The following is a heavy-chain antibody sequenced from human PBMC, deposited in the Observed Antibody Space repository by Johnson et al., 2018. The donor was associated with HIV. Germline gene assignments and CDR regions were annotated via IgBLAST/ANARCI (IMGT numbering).Heavy chain of an antibody. V-gene: IGHV3-30*02. D-gene: IGHD3-22*01. CDR1: GFVFSDYV. Sequence: QVQLVESGGGVVQPGGSLTLSCAASGFVFSDYVMHWVRQAPGKGLDWVTFIRYDGSGKYYADSVNGSFTISRDNSKTTLYLQMNSLRAEDTAVYYCAKDVGNYWPNAFDIWGQGTTVTVSS. J-gene: IGHJ3*02. CDR2: IRYDGSGK. CDR3: AKDVGNYWPNAFDI.